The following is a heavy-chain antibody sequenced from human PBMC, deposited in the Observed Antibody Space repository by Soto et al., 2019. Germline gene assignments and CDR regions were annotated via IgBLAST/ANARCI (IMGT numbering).Heavy chain of an antibody. J-gene: IGHJ5*02. D-gene: IGHD1-26*01. Sequence: PSETLSLTCAVYGGSFSGYYWSWIRQPPGKGLEWTGEINHSGSTNYNPSLKSRVTISVDTSKNQFSLKLSSVTAADTAVYYCARSGSSLVGASTWFDPWGQGTLVTVSS. V-gene: IGHV4-34*01. CDR3: ARSGSSLVGASTWFDP. CDR1: GGSFSGYY. CDR2: INHSGST.